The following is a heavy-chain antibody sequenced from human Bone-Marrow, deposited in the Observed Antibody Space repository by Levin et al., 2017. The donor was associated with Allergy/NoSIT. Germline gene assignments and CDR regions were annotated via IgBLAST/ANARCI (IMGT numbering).Heavy chain of an antibody. Sequence: GGSLRLSCVAPAFTFRNYWMSWLRQAPGKGLEWVANINEDGSENYYVDSVKGRFIISRDNAKSSLYLQMNSLRVEDTAVYYCARDMDPYSGSYYPYWGQGTLVTVSS. J-gene: IGHJ4*02. CDR3: ARDMDPYSGSYYPY. CDR1: AFTFRNYW. V-gene: IGHV3-7*01. D-gene: IGHD1-26*01. CDR2: INEDGSEN.